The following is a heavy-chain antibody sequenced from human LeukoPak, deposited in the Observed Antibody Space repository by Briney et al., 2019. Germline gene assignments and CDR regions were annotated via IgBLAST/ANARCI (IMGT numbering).Heavy chain of an antibody. J-gene: IGHJ4*02. CDR1: GYTFTSYY. CDR3: ARDFCGGDCYFMYYFDY. V-gene: IGHV1-46*01. D-gene: IGHD2-21*02. CDR2: VNPSGGST. Sequence: ASVNVSCKASGYTFTSYYMHWVRQAPGQGLEWMGIVNPSGGSTRYAQKFQGRVTMTRDTSTSTVYMELSSLRSDDTAVYYRARDFCGGDCYFMYYFDYWGQGTLVTVSS.